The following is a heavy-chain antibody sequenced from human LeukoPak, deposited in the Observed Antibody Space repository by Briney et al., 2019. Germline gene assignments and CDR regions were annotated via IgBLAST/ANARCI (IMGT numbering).Heavy chain of an antibody. J-gene: IGHJ6*03. CDR1: GGTFNTYA. D-gene: IGHD1-14*01. CDR2: IVPMFDTT. Sequence: SVKVSCKASGGTFNTYAITWVRQAPGQGLEWLGGIVPMFDTTNYGQKFQGRLTITADPSTSTAYMELSSLRSEDTAVYYCASGPFLTFDHTPEGYYHYYMDVWGPGTTVTTSS. CDR3: ASGPFLTFDHTPEGYYHYYMDV. V-gene: IGHV1-69*13.